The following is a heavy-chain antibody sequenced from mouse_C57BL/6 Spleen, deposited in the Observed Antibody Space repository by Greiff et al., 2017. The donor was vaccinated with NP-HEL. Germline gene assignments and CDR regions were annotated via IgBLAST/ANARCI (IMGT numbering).Heavy chain of an antibody. Sequence: EVMLVESGGGLVKPGGSLKLSCAASGFTFSDYGMHWVRQAPEKGLEWVAYISSGSSTIYYADTVKGRFTISRDNAKNTLFLQMTSLRSEDTAMYYCARPNSSGYVGSWFAYWGQGTLVTVSA. CDR1: GFTFSDYG. D-gene: IGHD3-2*02. CDR2: ISSGSSTI. J-gene: IGHJ3*01. CDR3: ARPNSSGYVGSWFAY. V-gene: IGHV5-17*01.